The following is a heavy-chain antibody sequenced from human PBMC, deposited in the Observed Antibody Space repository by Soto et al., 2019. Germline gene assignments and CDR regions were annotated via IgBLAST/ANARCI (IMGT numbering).Heavy chain of an antibody. Sequence: VASVKVSCKASGYTFTGYYMHWVRQAPGQGLEWMGWINPNSGGTNYAQKFQGRVTMTRDTSISTAYMELSRLRSDDTAVYYCARDAGCSSTSCPMNWGQGTLVTVSS. CDR2: INPNSGGT. D-gene: IGHD2-2*01. CDR1: GYTFTGYY. J-gene: IGHJ4*02. CDR3: ARDAGCSSTSCPMN. V-gene: IGHV1-2*02.